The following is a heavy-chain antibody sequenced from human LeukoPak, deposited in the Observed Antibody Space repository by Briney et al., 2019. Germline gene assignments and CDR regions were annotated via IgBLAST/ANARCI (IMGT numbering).Heavy chain of an antibody. D-gene: IGHD2-15*01. Sequence: GESLKISCKGSGYSFTSYWIGWVRQMPGQGLEWMGIIFPGDSDTRYSPSFQGQVTISADKSISTAYLQWSSLKASDTAIYYCASEYCSGGNCYFDYWGQGTLVTVSS. CDR1: GYSFTSYW. V-gene: IGHV5-51*01. CDR2: IFPGDSDT. CDR3: ASEYCSGGNCYFDY. J-gene: IGHJ4*02.